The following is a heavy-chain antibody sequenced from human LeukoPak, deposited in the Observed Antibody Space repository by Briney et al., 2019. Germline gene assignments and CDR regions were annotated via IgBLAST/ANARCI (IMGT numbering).Heavy chain of an antibody. CDR1: GDSVSSNSAT. CDR2: TYFRSKWYN. D-gene: IGHD2-8*02. CDR3: ARGLLVGHPYYCAMDV. V-gene: IGHV6-1*01. Sequence: SPTLSLTCAISGDSVSSNSATWTWIRQSPSRGLEWLGGTYFRSKWYNDSAESVKSRISINPDTSKNQFSLQLSSVTPEDTAVYYCARGLLVGHPYYCAMDVWGQGTTVSVSS. J-gene: IGHJ6*02.